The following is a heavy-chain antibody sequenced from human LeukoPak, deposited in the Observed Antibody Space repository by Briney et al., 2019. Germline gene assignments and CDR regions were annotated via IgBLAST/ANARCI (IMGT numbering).Heavy chain of an antibody. V-gene: IGHV4-39*01. J-gene: IGHJ5*02. Sequence: AGGSLRLSCAASGFTFSSYAMSWVRQAPGKGLEWIGSIYYSGSTYYNPSLKSRVTISVDTSKNQFSLKLSSVTAADTAVYYCARITRGYCSSTSCYTDWFDPWGQGTLVTVSS. CDR2: IYYSGST. CDR1: GFTFSSYA. CDR3: ARITRGYCSSTSCYTDWFDP. D-gene: IGHD2-2*02.